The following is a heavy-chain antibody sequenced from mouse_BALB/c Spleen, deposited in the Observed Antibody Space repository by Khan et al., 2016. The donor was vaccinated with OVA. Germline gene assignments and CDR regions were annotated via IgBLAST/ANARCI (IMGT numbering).Heavy chain of an antibody. CDR3: ARQPYYHYNIMDY. V-gene: IGHV2-6-1*01. J-gene: IGHJ4*01. D-gene: IGHD2-10*01. CDR2: IWSDGST. CDR1: GFSLTNNG. Sequence: QVQLQQSGPGLVAPSQSLSITCTISGFSLTNNGVHWVRQPPGKGLEWLVVIWSDGSTTYNSALKSRLTISKDNSKSQVFLKMNSLQTDDTAVYFCARQPYYHYNIMDYWGQGTSVTVSS.